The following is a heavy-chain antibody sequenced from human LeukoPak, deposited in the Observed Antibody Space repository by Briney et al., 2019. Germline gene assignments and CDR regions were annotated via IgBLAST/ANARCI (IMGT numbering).Heavy chain of an antibody. J-gene: IGHJ3*02. CDR2: IYSGGGT. CDR3: ARDHRLERVMGAFDI. V-gene: IGHV3-66*01. D-gene: IGHD2-21*01. CDR1: GFTVSNNH. Sequence: PGGSLRLSCIASGFTVSNNHMSWVRQAPGRGLEWVSSIYSGGGTFYADSLKGRFFISRDNSKNTLYLEMNSLRAEDTAVYFCARDHRLERVMGAFDIWGQGTKVTVSS.